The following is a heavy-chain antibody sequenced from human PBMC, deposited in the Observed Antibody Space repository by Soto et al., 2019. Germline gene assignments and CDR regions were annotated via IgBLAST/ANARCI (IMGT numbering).Heavy chain of an antibody. D-gene: IGHD2-21*01. CDR1: GYTFPPNE. J-gene: IGHJ4*02. Sequence: ASVEVSCQASGYTFPPNEINWVRQATVQGLEWMGWMNPYSGNTGYAQKFQGRVTMTRDNSITTAYMELSSLRSEDTAVYYCVRAPLDYYSADYFDNWGQGTLVTVSS. CDR3: VRAPLDYYSADYFDN. CDR2: MNPYSGNT. V-gene: IGHV1-8*01.